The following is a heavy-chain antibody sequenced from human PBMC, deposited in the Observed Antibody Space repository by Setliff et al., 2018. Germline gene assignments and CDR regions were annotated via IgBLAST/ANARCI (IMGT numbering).Heavy chain of an antibody. Sequence: ASVTVSCKASGYSFTTYAMSWMRQAPGQGFEWMGWINTNTGNPNYAQGFPGRFVFSLDTSVSTAYLQISSVKAEDTAVYYCARGYCSGGSCVDFDYWGQGTLVTVSS. CDR3: ARGYCSGGSCVDFDY. CDR2: INTNTGNP. CDR1: GYSFTTYA. V-gene: IGHV7-4-1*02. J-gene: IGHJ4*02. D-gene: IGHD2-15*01.